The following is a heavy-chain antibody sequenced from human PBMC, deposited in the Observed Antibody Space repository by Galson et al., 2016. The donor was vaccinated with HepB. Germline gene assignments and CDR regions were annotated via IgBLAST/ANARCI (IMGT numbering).Heavy chain of an antibody. Sequence: SLRLSCATSGFTFGDYAMSWFRQAPRKGLEWVGFIRSKAFGGTKEYAASVKGRFTISRDDSKSIAYLQMNSLKTEDTAVYYCTTRLWFGDSLVDWFDPWGQGTLVTVSS. CDR1: GFTFGDYA. D-gene: IGHD3-10*01. V-gene: IGHV3-49*03. CDR2: IRSKAFGGTK. CDR3: TTRLWFGDSLVDWFDP. J-gene: IGHJ5*02.